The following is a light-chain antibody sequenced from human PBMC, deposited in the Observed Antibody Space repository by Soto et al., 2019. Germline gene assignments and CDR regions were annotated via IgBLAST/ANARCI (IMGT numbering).Light chain of an antibody. CDR1: QSLSSDF. J-gene: IGKJ4*01. Sequence: SGLTQARNSLALSTGVEATRSCRASQSLSSDFLAWYQQKPGQAPRLLIYGGSSRATGFPDRFTGGGSGTDFTLTISRLEPEDFAVYHCQKYRSSPLIFGGGTKVDIK. CDR3: QKYRSSPLI. V-gene: IGKV3-20*01. CDR2: GGS.